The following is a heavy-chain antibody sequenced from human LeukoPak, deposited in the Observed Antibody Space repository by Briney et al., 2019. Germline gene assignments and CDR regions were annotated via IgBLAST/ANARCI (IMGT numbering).Heavy chain of an antibody. CDR2: IKQDGSEK. Sequence: GGSLRLSCSASGFTFSTYWMSWVRQAPGKGLEWVANIKQDGSEKSYVESVRGRFTISRDNAKNSLYLQLNSLRAEDTALYYCARDNPPDYWGQGTLVTVSS. CDR1: GFTFSTYW. J-gene: IGHJ4*02. V-gene: IGHV3-7*03. CDR3: ARDNPPDY.